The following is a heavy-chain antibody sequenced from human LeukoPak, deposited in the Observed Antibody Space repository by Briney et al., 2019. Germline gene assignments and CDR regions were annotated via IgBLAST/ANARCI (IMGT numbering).Heavy chain of an antibody. CDR2: IKKDGSGI. CDR3: AGGSSMEV. J-gene: IGHJ6*04. Sequence: GGSLRLSCAVSGFPFSNSWMYWVRQAPGKGLEGVANIKKDGSGISYVDSVKGRFIISRDNARNSLYLQMNSLRVEDTAVYFCAGGSSMEVWGKVTAVTVSS. V-gene: IGHV3-7*03. CDR1: GFPFSNSW. D-gene: IGHD1-26*01.